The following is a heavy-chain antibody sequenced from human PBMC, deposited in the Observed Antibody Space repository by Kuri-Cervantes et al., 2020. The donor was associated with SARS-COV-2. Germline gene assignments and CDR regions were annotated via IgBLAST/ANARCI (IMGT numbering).Heavy chain of an antibody. CDR1: GFTFSSYA. V-gene: IGHV3-64D*06. CDR3: VKVTTYYDFWSGYSYGMDV. J-gene: IGHJ6*02. Sequence: GESLKISCSASGFTFSSYAMHWVRQAPGKGLEYVSAISSNGGSTYYSDSVKGRFTISRDNSKNILYLQMSSLRAEDTAVYYCVKVTTYYDFWSGYSYGMDVWGQGTTVTVSS. D-gene: IGHD3-3*01. CDR2: ISSNGGST.